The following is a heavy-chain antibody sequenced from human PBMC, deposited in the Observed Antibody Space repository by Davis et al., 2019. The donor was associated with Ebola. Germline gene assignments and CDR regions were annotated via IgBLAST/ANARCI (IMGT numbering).Heavy chain of an antibody. CDR3: ARGLGMGWFDP. V-gene: IGHV4-34*01. CDR1: GGSISSYY. J-gene: IGHJ5*02. CDR2: INHRGST. D-gene: IGHD6-13*01. Sequence: SETLSLTCTVSGGSISSYYWTWIRQTPGRGLEWIGDINHRGSTNYNPSLKSRVTISIDTSRNQFSLKVTSVTAADTAVYYCARGLGMGWFDPWGQGTLVTVSS.